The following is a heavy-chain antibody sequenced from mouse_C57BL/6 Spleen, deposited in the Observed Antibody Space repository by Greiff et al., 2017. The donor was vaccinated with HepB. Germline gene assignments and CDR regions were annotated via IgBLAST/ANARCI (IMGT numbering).Heavy chain of an antibody. CDR2: ISYDGSN. Sequence: EVQVVESGPGLVKPSQSLSLTCSVTGYSITSGYYWNWIRQFPGNKLEWMGYISYDGSNNYNPSLKNRISITRDTSKNQFFLKLNSVTTEDTATYYCARDDGYPYFDYWGQGTTLTVSS. J-gene: IGHJ2*01. D-gene: IGHD2-3*01. V-gene: IGHV3-6*01. CDR1: GYSITSGYY. CDR3: ARDDGYPYFDY.